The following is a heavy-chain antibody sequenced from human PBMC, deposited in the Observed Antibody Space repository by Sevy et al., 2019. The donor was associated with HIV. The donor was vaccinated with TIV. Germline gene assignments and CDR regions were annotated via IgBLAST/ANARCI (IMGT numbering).Heavy chain of an antibody. V-gene: IGHV3-23*01. D-gene: IGHD3-16*01. CDR2: VTSDGTT. J-gene: IGHJ4*02. CDR3: AGGDTTMITDLDY. Sequence: GGSLRLSCAASGLTLTTTGMSWVRQAPGKGLEWVSGVTSDGTTYYADSVRDRLTVSRDNSKNTLYLQLNSLRADDTAVFYCAGGDTTMITDLDYWGQGTLVTVS. CDR1: GLTLTTTG.